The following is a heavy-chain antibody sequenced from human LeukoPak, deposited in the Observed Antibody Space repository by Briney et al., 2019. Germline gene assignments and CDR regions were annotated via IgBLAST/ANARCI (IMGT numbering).Heavy chain of an antibody. J-gene: IGHJ4*02. V-gene: IGHV7-4-1*02. CDR3: ARGTVVVPAARQYFDY. CDR1: GYTFTSYA. D-gene: IGHD2-2*01. Sequence: ASVKVSCKASGYTFTSYAMNWVRQAPGQGLEWMGWINTNTGNPTYAQGFTGRFVFSLDTPVSTAYLQISSLKAEDTAVYYCARGTVVVPAARQYFDYWGQGTLVTVSS. CDR2: INTNTGNP.